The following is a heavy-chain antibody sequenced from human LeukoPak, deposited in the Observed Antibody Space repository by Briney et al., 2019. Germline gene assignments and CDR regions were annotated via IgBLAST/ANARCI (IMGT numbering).Heavy chain of an antibody. D-gene: IGHD2-8*01. Sequence: SETLSLTCAVYGGSFSGYYWSWIRQPPGKGLEWIGEINHSGSTNYNPSLKSRVTISVDTSKNQFSLKLSSVTAADTAVYYCARDNDLWGQGTLVTVSS. V-gene: IGHV4-34*01. CDR1: GGSFSGYY. J-gene: IGHJ4*02. CDR2: INHSGST. CDR3: ARDNDL.